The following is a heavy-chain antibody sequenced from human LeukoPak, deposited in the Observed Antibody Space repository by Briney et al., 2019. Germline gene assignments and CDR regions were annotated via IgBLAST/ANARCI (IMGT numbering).Heavy chain of an antibody. CDR3: ARDSDILTSRPDYMDV. J-gene: IGHJ6*03. D-gene: IGHD3-9*01. CDR2: INHSGST. V-gene: IGHV4-34*01. CDR1: GGSISSYY. Sequence: PSETLSLTCTVSGGSISSYYWSWIRQPPGKGLEWIGEINHSGSTNYNPSLKSRVTISVDTSKNQFSLKLSSVTAADTAVYYCARDSDILTSRPDYMDVWGKGTTVTISS.